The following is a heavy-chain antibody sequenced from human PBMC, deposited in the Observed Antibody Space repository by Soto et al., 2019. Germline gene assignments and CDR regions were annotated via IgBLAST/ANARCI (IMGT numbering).Heavy chain of an antibody. J-gene: IGHJ4*02. CDR2: INAGNGNT. D-gene: IGHD4-17*01. CDR3: ARDSWRTVDFDY. CDR1: GYAFTSYA. V-gene: IGHV1-3*01. Sequence: GASVKVSCKASGYAFTSYAMHWVRQAPGQRLEWMGWINAGNGNTKYSQKFQGRVTITRDTSASTAYMELSSLRSEDTAVYYCARDSWRTVDFDYWGQGTLVTVSS.